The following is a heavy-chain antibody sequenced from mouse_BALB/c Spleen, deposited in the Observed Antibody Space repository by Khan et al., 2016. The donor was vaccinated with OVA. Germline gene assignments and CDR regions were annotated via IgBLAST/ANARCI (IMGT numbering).Heavy chain of an antibody. Sequence: QVQLQQSGAELVKPGASVKLSCKASGYTFTSYDINWVRQRPEQGLEWIGWMFPGDGSTKYNENFKGKATLTTDKSSSTAYMQLSRLTSEDSGAXFCARGGYGGFAYGGQGTLVTVSA. CDR3: ARGGYGGFAY. CDR2: MFPGDGST. V-gene: IGHV1-85*01. J-gene: IGHJ3*01. CDR1: GYTFTSYD. D-gene: IGHD2-14*01.